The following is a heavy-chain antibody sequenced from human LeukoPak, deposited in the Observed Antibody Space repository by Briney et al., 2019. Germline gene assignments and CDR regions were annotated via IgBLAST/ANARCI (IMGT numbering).Heavy chain of an antibody. CDR2: IYYSGST. Sequence: SETLSLTCDFSGDSLSGYYWSWLRQPPGKGLEWIGSIYYSGSTYYNPSLKSRVTIFVDTSKNQFSLKLSSVTAADTAVYYCARDAIAAAGTGQYYFDYWGQGTLVTVSS. J-gene: IGHJ4*02. D-gene: IGHD6-13*01. CDR1: GDSLSGYY. V-gene: IGHV4-38-2*02. CDR3: ARDAIAAAGTGQYYFDY.